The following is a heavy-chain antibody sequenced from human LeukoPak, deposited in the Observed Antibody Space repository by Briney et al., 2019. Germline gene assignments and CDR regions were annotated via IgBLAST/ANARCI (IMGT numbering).Heavy chain of an antibody. CDR2: IDGSGGTI. CDR1: GFSFGDYS. J-gene: IGHJ4*02. D-gene: IGHD1-26*01. V-gene: IGHV3-11*01. Sequence: GGSLRLSCAASGFSFGDYSMGWVRQAPGKELECISYIDGSGGTIYYAGSMKGRFTISRDNAKNSLYLQMSSPRVEDSAVYYCVRLGGGSYFDNWGQGTLATVSS. CDR3: VRLGGGSYFDN.